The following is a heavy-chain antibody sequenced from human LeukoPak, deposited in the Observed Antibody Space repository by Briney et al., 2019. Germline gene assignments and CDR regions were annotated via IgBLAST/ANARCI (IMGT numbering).Heavy chain of an antibody. J-gene: IGHJ4*02. CDR3: ARDPRTVRI. V-gene: IGHV3-23*01. D-gene: IGHD1-1*01. CDR1: GFTFSSYA. CDR2: ISGSGGST. Sequence: GGSLRLSCAASGFTFSSYAMSWVRQAPGKGLEWVSAISGSGGSTYYADSLKGRFTISRDNSRNTLYLQMNSLRVEDTAVYYCARDPRTVRIWGQGTLVTVSS.